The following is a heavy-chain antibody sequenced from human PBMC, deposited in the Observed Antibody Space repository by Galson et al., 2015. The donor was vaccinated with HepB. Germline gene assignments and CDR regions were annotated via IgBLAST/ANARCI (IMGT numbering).Heavy chain of an antibody. CDR3: ARDSLPVNIVVVPAAMPASGAFDY. V-gene: IGHV3-30*04. CDR2: ISYDGSNK. J-gene: IGHJ4*02. CDR1: GFTFSSYA. Sequence: SLRLSCAASGFTFSSYAMHWVRQAPGKGLEWVAVISYDGSNKYYADSVKGRFTISRDNSKNTLYLQMNSLRAEDTAVYYCARDSLPVNIVVVPAAMPASGAFDYWGQGTLVTVSS. D-gene: IGHD2-2*01.